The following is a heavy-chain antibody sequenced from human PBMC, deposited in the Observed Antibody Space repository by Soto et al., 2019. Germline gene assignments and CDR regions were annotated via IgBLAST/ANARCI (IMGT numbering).Heavy chain of an antibody. V-gene: IGHV3-7*05. CDR3: ARDQAWSPLPYYFDY. J-gene: IGHJ4*02. CDR2: IKQDGSEK. Sequence: GGSLRLSCAASGFTFSSYWMSWVRQAPGKGLEWVANIKQDGSEKYYVDSVKGRFTISRDNAKNSLYLQMNSLRAEDTAVYYCARDQAWSPLPYYFDYWGQGTLVTVSS. D-gene: IGHD2-15*01. CDR1: GFTFSSYW.